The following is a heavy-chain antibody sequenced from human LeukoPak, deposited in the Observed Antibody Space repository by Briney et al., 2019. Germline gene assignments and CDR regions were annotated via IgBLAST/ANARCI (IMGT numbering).Heavy chain of an antibody. Sequence: GGSLRLSCAASGFTFSSYAMSWVRQAPGKGLEWVSAISGSGGSTYYADSAKGRFTISRDNCKNTLYLQMNSRRAEDTAVYYCAKDIPELGTNSYYYYYYYMDVWGKGTTVTVSS. CDR2: ISGSGGST. CDR3: AKDIPELGTNSYYYYYYYMDV. D-gene: IGHD7-27*01. V-gene: IGHV3-23*01. J-gene: IGHJ6*03. CDR1: GFTFSSYA.